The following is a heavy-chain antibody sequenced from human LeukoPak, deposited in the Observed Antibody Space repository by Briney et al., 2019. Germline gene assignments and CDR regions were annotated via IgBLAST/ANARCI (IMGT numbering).Heavy chain of an antibody. CDR2: INHSGST. CDR3: ATGPLLKDTAMVQGGYFDY. V-gene: IGHV4-34*01. Sequence: SETLSLTCAVYGGSFSGYYWSWIRQAPGKGLEWIGEINHSGSTNYNPSLKSRVTISVDTSKNQFSLKLSSVTAADTAVYYCATGPLLKDTAMVQGGYFDYWGQGTLVTVSS. J-gene: IGHJ4*02. D-gene: IGHD5-18*01. CDR1: GGSFSGYY.